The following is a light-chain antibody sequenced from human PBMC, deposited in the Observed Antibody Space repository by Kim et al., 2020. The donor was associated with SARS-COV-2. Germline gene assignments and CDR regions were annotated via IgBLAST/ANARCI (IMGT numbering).Light chain of an antibody. CDR2: SNN. CDR1: SFNIGRNT. CDR3: AAWDDSLNGPV. J-gene: IGLJ3*02. V-gene: IGLV1-44*01. Sequence: GQRVTISCSGNSFNIGRNTVNWYQQLPGTAPKLLIFSNNQRPSGVPDRFSASKSGTSASLAISGLQAEDEADYYCAAWDDSLNGPVFGGGTQLTVL.